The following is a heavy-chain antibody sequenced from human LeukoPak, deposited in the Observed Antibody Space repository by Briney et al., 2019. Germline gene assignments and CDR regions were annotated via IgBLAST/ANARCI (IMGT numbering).Heavy chain of an antibody. CDR2: TYYRSKWYN. Sequence: SQTLSLTCAISGDSVSSKNGAWNWIRQSPSRGLEWLGRTYYRSKWYNDYAVSVQGRITINPDTSKNQFSLQLNSVTPEDTAVYYCARDLGTSGWYTFDYWGQGTLVTVSS. CDR1: GDSVSSKNGA. CDR3: ARDLGTSGWYTFDY. V-gene: IGHV6-1*01. J-gene: IGHJ4*02. D-gene: IGHD6-19*01.